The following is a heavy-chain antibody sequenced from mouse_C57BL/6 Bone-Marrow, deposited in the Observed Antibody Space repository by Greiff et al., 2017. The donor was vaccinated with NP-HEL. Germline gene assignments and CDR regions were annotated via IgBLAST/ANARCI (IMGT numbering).Heavy chain of an antibody. J-gene: IGHJ1*03. CDR2: INPSSGST. D-gene: IGHD1-1*01. V-gene: IGHV1-4*01. CDR1: GYTFTSYT. Sequence: VKLMESGAELARPGASVKMSCKASGYTFTSYTMHWVKQRPGQGLEWIGYINPSSGSTKYNQKVKDKATLTADKSSSTAYMQRSSLTSEDSAVYYCARSDYYGSTCYWYFDVWGTGTTVTVSS. CDR3: ARSDYYGSTCYWYFDV.